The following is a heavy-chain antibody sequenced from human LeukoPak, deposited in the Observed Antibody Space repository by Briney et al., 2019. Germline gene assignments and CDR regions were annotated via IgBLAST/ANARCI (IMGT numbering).Heavy chain of an antibody. CDR1: GGSISSYY. D-gene: IGHD1-26*01. J-gene: IGHJ4*02. CDR3: ARVKMGAIYDY. CDR2: IYTSGCT. Sequence: PSETLSLTCTVTGGSISSYYWSWIRQPAGKGLEWIGRIYTSGCTNYNPSLRSRVTLSVDTSKNQFSMKLSAVTAADTAVYYCARVKMGAIYDYWGQGTLVTVSS. V-gene: IGHV4-4*07.